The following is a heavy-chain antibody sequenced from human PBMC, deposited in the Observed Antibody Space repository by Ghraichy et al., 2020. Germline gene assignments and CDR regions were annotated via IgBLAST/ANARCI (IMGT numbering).Heavy chain of an antibody. J-gene: IGHJ4*02. V-gene: IGHV2-5*02. Sequence: SGPTLVKPAQTLTLTCTFSGFSFSTSGVAVGWIRQPPGKALEWLALIYWDDSKRYRPSLRSRLTITKDTSKNQVVLTMTNMHPVDTATYYCAHRRPYRTEIYNSYFDYWGQGTLVTVSS. CDR2: IYWDDSK. CDR1: GFSFSTSGVA. D-gene: IGHD1-1*01. CDR3: AHRRPYRTEIYNSYFDY.